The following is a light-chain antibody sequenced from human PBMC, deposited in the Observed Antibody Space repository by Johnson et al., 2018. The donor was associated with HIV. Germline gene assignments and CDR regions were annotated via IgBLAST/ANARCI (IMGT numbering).Light chain of an antibody. CDR2: ENN. CDR1: SSNIGINY. Sequence: QSVLTQPPSVSAAPGQKVTISCSGSSSNIGINYVSWYQQLPGTAPKLVMHENNKRPSGIPDRFSGSKSGTSATLGITGLQTGDEADYYCGTWDTSLSAYVFGTGTKVTVL. V-gene: IGLV1-51*02. J-gene: IGLJ1*01. CDR3: GTWDTSLSAYV.